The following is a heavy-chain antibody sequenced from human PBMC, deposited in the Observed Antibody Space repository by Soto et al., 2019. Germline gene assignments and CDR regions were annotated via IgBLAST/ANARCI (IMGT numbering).Heavy chain of an antibody. CDR3: AHRTIQVYGMDV. Sequence: QITLKESGPTLVKPTQTLTLTCTFSGLSLSTSGVGVGWIRQPPGKALEWLALIYWDDDKRYSPSLRSRLTITKDTSKNQVVLTMTNMDPVDTATYYCAHRTIQVYGMDVWGQGTTVTVSS. CDR2: IYWDDDK. V-gene: IGHV2-5*02. CDR1: GLSLSTSGVG. D-gene: IGHD5-18*01. J-gene: IGHJ6*02.